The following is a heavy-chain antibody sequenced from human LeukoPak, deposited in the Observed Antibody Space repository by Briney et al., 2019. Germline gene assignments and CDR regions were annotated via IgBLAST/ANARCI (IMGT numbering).Heavy chain of an antibody. J-gene: IGHJ4*02. V-gene: IGHV3-23*01. CDR2: ISGSGGST. CDR1: GFTFSSYA. CDR3: AKWHYYDSSGYFDY. D-gene: IGHD3-22*01. Sequence: PGGSLRLSCAASGFTFSSYAMSWVRQAPGKGLEWVSAISGSGGSTYYTDSVKGRFTISRDNSKNTLYLQMNSLRAEDTAVYYCAKWHYYDSSGYFDYWGQGTLVTVSS.